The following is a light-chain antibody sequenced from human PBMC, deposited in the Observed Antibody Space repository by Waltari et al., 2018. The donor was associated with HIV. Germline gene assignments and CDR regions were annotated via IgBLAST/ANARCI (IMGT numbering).Light chain of an antibody. J-gene: IGLJ3*02. V-gene: IGLV2-11*01. CDR2: DVS. Sequence: QSALTQPRSVTGSPGQSVTISCTGTSSDVGGYNYVSWYQQHPGKAPKLLIYDVSKRPSGVPYRFSGSKSGNTASLTISGLQAEDEVHYYCLSYAGRPTPWVFGGGTKVTVL. CDR1: SSDVGGYNY. CDR3: LSYAGRPTPWV.